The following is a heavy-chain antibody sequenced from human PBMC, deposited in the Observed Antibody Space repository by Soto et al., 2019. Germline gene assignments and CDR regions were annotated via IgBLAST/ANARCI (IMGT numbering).Heavy chain of an antibody. CDR3: AKVLMVRGVKNAFDI. Sequence: GGSLRLSCAASGFTFSTFAMSWVRQAPGKGLEWVSSICGSDGSTYHADSVKGRLTISRDNSKNMLYLHMNSLRADDTAVYYCAKVLMVRGVKNAFDIWGQGTMVTVSS. V-gene: IGHV3-23*01. D-gene: IGHD3-10*01. CDR2: ICGSDGST. CDR1: GFTFSTFA. J-gene: IGHJ3*02.